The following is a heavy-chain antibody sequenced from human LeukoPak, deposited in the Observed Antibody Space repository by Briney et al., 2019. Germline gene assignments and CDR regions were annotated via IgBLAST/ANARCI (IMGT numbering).Heavy chain of an antibody. Sequence: PGGSLRLSCEASGFTLDNYNFNWVRQAPGKGLEWVASIRSYSSYIHYADSVKGRFTISRDDAKKSLYLQMNSLRAEDTAVYYCAKESGRHGIGIFAYFQYWGQGTLVTVSS. J-gene: IGHJ4*02. CDR3: AKESGRHGIGIFAYFQY. CDR2: IRSYSSYI. V-gene: IGHV3-21*03. CDR1: GFTLDNYN. D-gene: IGHD1-26*01.